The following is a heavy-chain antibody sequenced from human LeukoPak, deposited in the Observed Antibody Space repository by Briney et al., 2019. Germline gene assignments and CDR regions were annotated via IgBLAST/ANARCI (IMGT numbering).Heavy chain of an antibody. CDR3: ARTVGYSSGWYYFDY. CDR1: GYTFTGYY. CDR2: INPNSGGT. V-gene: IGHV1-2*02. Sequence: GASVKVSCKASGYTFTGYYMHWLRQAPGQGLEWMGWINPNSGGTNYAQKFQGRVTMTRDMSISTAYMELSRLRSDDTAVYYCARTVGYSSGWYYFDYWGQGTLVTVSS. D-gene: IGHD6-19*01. J-gene: IGHJ4*02.